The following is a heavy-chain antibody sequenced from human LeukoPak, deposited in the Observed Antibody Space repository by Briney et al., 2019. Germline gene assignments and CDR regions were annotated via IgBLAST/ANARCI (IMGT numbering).Heavy chain of an antibody. J-gene: IGHJ4*02. CDR3: ARDEPYYYDSSGSSFDY. CDR1: GFTFSDYY. V-gene: IGHV3-7*01. D-gene: IGHD3-22*01. Sequence: PGGSLRLSCAASGFTFSDYYMSWIRQAPGKGLEWVANIKQDGSEKYYVDTVKGRFTISRDNAKNSLYLQMNSLRAEDTAVYYCARDEPYYYDSSGSSFDYWGQGTLVTASS. CDR2: IKQDGSEK.